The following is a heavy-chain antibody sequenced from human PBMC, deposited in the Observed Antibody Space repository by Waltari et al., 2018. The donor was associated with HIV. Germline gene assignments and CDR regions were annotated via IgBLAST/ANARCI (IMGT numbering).Heavy chain of an antibody. D-gene: IGHD6-13*01. CDR1: VDYISIYY. J-gene: IGHJ4*02. CDR2: TYPLGNT. Sequence: HVQLQQWGAGLLKPSQTLSLTCPVSVDYISIYYWTWIRQPPGKGLEWIGYTYPLGNTDYNPSLKSRVAISVDTSQSQFSLKLSSVTAADTAVYYCARAAAGRVLDYWGQGILVTVSS. CDR3: ARAAAGRVLDY. V-gene: IGHV4-59*01.